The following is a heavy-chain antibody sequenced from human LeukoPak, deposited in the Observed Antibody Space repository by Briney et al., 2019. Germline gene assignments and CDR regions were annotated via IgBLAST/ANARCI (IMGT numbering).Heavy chain of an antibody. CDR2: IYYSGST. CDR1: GGSISSSSYY. V-gene: IGHV4-39*07. CDR3: ARPVVYYYYMDV. J-gene: IGHJ6*03. Sequence: SETLSLTCTVSGGSISSSSYYWGWIRQPPGKGLEWIGSIYYSGSTYYNPSLKSRVTISVDTSKNQFSLKLSSVTAADTAVYYCARPVVYYYYMDVWGKGTTVTVSS.